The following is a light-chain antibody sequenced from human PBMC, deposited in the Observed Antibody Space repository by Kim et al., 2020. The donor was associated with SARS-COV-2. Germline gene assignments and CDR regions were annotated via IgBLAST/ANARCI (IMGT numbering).Light chain of an antibody. CDR3: MQGRKLPPT. CDR2: MAS. Sequence: PACSSGVARQSLLYSGGCNYLHWYVQKPGQSPQLMIYMASNRASGVPDRFSGSGSGTDFTLKISRVEAEDVGVYYCMQGRKLPPTFGGGTKVDIK. J-gene: IGKJ4*01. CDR1: QSLLYSGGCNY. V-gene: IGKV2-28*01.